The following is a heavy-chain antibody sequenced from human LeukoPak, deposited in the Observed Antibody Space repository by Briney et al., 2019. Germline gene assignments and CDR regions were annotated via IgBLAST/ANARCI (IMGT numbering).Heavy chain of an antibody. CDR3: ARDRDSGWYMVNY. CDR2: IYHSGST. Sequence: SETLSLTCTVSGYSISSGYYWGWIRQPPGKGLEWIGSIYHSGSTYYNPSLKSRVTISVDTPKNQFSLKLSSVTAADTAVYYCARDRDSGWYMVNYWGQGTLVTVSS. J-gene: IGHJ4*02. V-gene: IGHV4-38-2*02. CDR1: GYSISSGYY. D-gene: IGHD6-19*01.